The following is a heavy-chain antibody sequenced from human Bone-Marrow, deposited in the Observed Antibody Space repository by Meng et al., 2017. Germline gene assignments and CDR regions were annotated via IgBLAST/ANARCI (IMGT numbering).Heavy chain of an antibody. CDR2: INNDGSTT. Sequence: EVQLVVSGGGLVQRGGSLRLSCAASGFTFTYYWIHWVRQAPGKGLLWVSHINNDGSTTSYADSVKGRFSISRDNAKNTVYLQMNSLRAEDTAVYYCARGGVGSFDYWGQGTLVTVSS. CDR1: GFTFTYYW. J-gene: IGHJ4*02. V-gene: IGHV3-74*01. CDR3: ARGGVGSFDY. D-gene: IGHD1-26*01.